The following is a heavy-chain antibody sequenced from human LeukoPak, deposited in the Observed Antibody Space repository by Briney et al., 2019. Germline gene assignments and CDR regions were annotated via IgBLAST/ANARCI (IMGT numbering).Heavy chain of an antibody. V-gene: IGHV3-23*01. J-gene: IGHJ3*01. CDR1: GFTFSNFA. CDR3: ATILVIMGKDAFDF. Sequence: GGSLRLSCSVSGFTFSNFAMTWVRQAPGKGLEWVSVISGSDGSTYYADSVKGRFTISRDNSKNTLYLQMNSLRAEDTAVYYCATILVIMGKDAFDFWGQGTMVTVSA. CDR2: ISGSDGST. D-gene: IGHD3-9*01.